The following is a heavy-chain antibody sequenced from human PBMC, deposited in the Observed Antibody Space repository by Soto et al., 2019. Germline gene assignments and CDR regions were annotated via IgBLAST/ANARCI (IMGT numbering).Heavy chain of an antibody. CDR3: AHSGIRGSYPAEYFQH. D-gene: IGHD1-26*01. CDR1: GFSLSTSGVG. J-gene: IGHJ1*01. Sequence: QITLKESGPTLVKPTQTLTLTCTFSGFSLSTSGVGVGWIRQPPGKALEWLALIYWDDDKRHSPSLKSRLTITKDTSKHQVVLTMTNMDPVDTATYYCAHSGIRGSYPAEYFQHWGQGTLVTVSS. V-gene: IGHV2-5*02. CDR2: IYWDDDK.